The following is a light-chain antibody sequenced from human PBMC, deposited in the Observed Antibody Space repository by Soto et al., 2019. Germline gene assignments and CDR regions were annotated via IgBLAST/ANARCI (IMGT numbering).Light chain of an antibody. V-gene: IGKV3-15*01. CDR2: GAS. CDR3: QQYNNWPPWT. Sequence: EIVMTQSPATLSVSPGERATLSCRASQSVSSNLAWYQQKPGQAPRLLIYGASTRATGIPARFSGSGSGTEFTLTISILQSEDFAVYYCQQYNNWPPWTFGQGTKVDIK. J-gene: IGKJ1*01. CDR1: QSVSSN.